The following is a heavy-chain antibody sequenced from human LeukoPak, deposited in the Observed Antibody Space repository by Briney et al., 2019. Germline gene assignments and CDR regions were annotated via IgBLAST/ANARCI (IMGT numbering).Heavy chain of an antibody. D-gene: IGHD4-17*01. J-gene: IGHJ4*02. Sequence: SETLSLTCTVSGGSISSYYWSWIRQPPGKGLEWIGYIYYSGSTNYNPSLKSRVTISVDTSKNQFSLKLSSVTAADTAVYYCARTRRILTTVTTYFDYWGQGTLVTVSS. CDR3: ARTRRILTTVTTYFDY. V-gene: IGHV4-59*12. CDR2: IYYSGST. CDR1: GGSISSYY.